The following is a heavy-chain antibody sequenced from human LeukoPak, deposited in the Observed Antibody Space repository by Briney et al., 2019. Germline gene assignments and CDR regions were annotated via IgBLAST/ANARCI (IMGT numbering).Heavy chain of an antibody. J-gene: IGHJ5*02. CDR3: ARAVITRIAVADGVLHWFDP. V-gene: IGHV4-39*01. Sequence: PSETLSLTCTVSGGSISSSSYYWGWIRQPPGKGLEWIGSIYYSGSTYYNPSLKSRVTISVDTSKNQFSLKLNSVTAADTAVYYCARAVITRIAVADGVLHWFDPWGQGTLVTVSS. CDR1: GGSISSSSYY. CDR2: IYYSGST. D-gene: IGHD6-19*01.